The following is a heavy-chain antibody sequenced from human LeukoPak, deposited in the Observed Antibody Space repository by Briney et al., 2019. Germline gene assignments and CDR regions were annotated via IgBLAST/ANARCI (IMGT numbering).Heavy chain of an antibody. CDR2: INHSGST. J-gene: IGHJ4*02. CDR1: GGSFSGYY. CDR3: ARAYDVGGKGAFDY. Sequence: SETLSLTCAVYGGSFSGYYWSWIRQPPGKGLEWIGEINHSGSTNYNPSLKSRVAISVDTSKNQFSLKLSSVTAADTAVYYCARAYDVGGKGAFDYWGQGTLVTVSS. D-gene: IGHD4-23*01. V-gene: IGHV4-34*01.